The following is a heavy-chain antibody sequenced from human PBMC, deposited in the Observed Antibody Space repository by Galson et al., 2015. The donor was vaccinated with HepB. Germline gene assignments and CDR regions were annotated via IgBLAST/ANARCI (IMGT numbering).Heavy chain of an antibody. Sequence: LRLSCAASGFTFSSYGMHWVRQAPGKGLEWVAVIWYDGSNKYYADSVKGRFTISRDNSKNTLYLQMNSLRAEDTAVYYCARGTPPVVVTAIYALDYWGQGTLVTVSS. CDR3: ARGTPPVVVTAIYALDY. D-gene: IGHD2-21*02. CDR1: GFTFSSYG. V-gene: IGHV3-33*01. CDR2: IWYDGSNK. J-gene: IGHJ4*02.